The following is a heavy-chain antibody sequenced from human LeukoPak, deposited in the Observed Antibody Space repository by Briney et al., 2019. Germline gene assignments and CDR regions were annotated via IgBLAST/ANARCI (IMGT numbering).Heavy chain of an antibody. Sequence: GGSLRLSCAASGFTFSSSAMHWVRQAPGRGLEYVSAISGNGGRTYYANSVKGRFTISRDNSKNTVFLQMGSLRTEDMAVYYCARGEPDCAGDCPYWYLDLWGRGTLVTVSS. V-gene: IGHV3-64*01. CDR3: ARGEPDCAGDCPYWYLDL. CDR2: ISGNGGRT. D-gene: IGHD2-21*02. CDR1: GFTFSSSA. J-gene: IGHJ2*01.